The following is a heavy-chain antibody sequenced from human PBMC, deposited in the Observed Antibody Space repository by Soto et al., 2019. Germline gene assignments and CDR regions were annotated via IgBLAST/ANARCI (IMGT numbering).Heavy chain of an antibody. J-gene: IGHJ4*02. CDR3: ARDSPLGYDSSGYYGEFDY. V-gene: IGHV3-48*02. CDR1: GFTFSSYS. Sequence: GGSLRLSCAASGFTFSSYSMNRVRQAPGKGLEWVSYISSSSSTIYYADSVKGRFTISRDNAKNSLYLQMNSLRDEDTAVYYCARDSPLGYDSSGYYGEFDYWGQGTLVTVSS. CDR2: ISSSSSTI. D-gene: IGHD3-22*01.